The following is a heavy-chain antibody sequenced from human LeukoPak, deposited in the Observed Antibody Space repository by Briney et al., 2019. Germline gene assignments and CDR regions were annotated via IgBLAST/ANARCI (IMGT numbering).Heavy chain of an antibody. CDR3: ARILREYNYGGFDY. D-gene: IGHD5-18*01. CDR1: GFSVSSSYA. V-gene: IGHV3-23*01. J-gene: IGHJ4*02. CDR2: ISGSGGST. Sequence: GGSLRLSCAASGFSVSSSYAMSWVRQAPGKGLEWVSGISGSGGSTYYADSVKGRFTISRDNSKNTLYLQMNSLRAEDTAVYYCARILREYNYGGFDYWGQGTLVTVSS.